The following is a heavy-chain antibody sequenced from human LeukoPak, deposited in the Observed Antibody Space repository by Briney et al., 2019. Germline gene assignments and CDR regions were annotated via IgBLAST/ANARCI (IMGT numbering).Heavy chain of an antibody. CDR2: ISPYIGNT. CDR1: GYTFTKYD. V-gene: IGHV1-18*01. Sequence: ASVKVSCKASGYTFTKYDIHWVRQAPGQGLEWMGWISPYIGNTYYSQKLQGRVTMTTDTSTTTAYMELRSLRSDDTGVYYCARFTPRLSREKFDYWGQGTLVTVSS. D-gene: IGHD3-3*02. J-gene: IGHJ4*02. CDR3: ARFTPRLSREKFDY.